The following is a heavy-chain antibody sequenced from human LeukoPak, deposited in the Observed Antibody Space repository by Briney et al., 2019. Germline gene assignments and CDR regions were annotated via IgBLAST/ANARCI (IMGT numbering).Heavy chain of an antibody. CDR1: GYTFTSYY. D-gene: IGHD4-17*01. CDR2: INPSGGST. Sequence: ASVKVSCKASGYTFTSYYMHWVRQAPGQGLEWMGIINPSGGSTSYAQKFQGRVTITADESTSTAYMELSSLRSEDTAVYYCARDDYGDYGWFDPWGQGTLVTVSS. V-gene: IGHV1-46*01. CDR3: ARDDYGDYGWFDP. J-gene: IGHJ5*02.